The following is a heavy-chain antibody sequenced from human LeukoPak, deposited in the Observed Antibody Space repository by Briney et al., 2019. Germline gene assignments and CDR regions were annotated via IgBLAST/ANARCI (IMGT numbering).Heavy chain of an antibody. CDR1: GGTFSSYA. CDR2: IIPIFGTA. J-gene: IGHJ6*03. V-gene: IGHV1-69*05. Sequence: GASVKVSCKASGGTFSSYAISWVRQALGQGLEWMGGIIPIFGTANYAQKFQGRVTITTDESTSTAYMELSSLRSEDTAVYYCARDGGDSDSSGYYHYYYMDVWGKGTTVTVSS. D-gene: IGHD3-22*01. CDR3: ARDGGDSDSSGYYHYYYMDV.